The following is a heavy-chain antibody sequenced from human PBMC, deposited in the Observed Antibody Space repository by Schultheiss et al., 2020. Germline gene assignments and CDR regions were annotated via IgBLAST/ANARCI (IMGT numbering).Heavy chain of an antibody. CDR1: GFTFSSCD. J-gene: IGHJ4*02. D-gene: IGHD1-1*01. CDR2: IRGSGGST. V-gene: IGHV3-23*01. Sequence: GESLKISCAVSGFTFSSCDMSWVRQAPGKGLEWVSAIRGSGGSTYSADSVKGRFTISRDNAKNTVYLQMNSLRVDDTAVYYCAKSLESWGQGTLVTVSS. CDR3: AKSLES.